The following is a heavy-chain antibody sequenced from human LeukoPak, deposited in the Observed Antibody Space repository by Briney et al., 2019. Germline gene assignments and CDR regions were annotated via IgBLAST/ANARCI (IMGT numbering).Heavy chain of an antibody. D-gene: IGHD3-9*01. CDR3: ARESRYGAFDF. CDR1: GFTFDDYG. J-gene: IGHJ3*01. CDR2: INWKGGST. V-gene: IGHV3-20*04. Sequence: GGSLRLSCAASGFTFDDYGMSWVRQAPGKGLEWVSGINWKGGSTGYAETVKGRFTISRDNAKNSLYLQMNSLRAEDTALYYCARESRYGAFDFWGQGTMVTVSS.